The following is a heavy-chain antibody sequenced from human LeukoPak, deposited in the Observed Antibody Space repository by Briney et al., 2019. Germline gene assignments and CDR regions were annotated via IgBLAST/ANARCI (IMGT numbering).Heavy chain of an antibody. Sequence: GGSLRLSCVASGFTFSSYWMHRVRQAPGKGLVWVSRINTDGGTTTYADSVKGRFTISRDNAKNTLYLQMNSLRAEDTAVYYCANLPRGYDINDAFDIWGQGTMVTVSS. CDR1: GFTFSSYW. V-gene: IGHV3-74*01. D-gene: IGHD5-12*01. CDR2: INTDGGTT. J-gene: IGHJ3*02. CDR3: ANLPRGYDINDAFDI.